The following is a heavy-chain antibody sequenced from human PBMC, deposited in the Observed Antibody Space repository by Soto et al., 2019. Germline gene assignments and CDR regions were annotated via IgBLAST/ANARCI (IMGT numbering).Heavy chain of an antibody. CDR3: ARDPLIGNTDYGLDV. Sequence: GGSLRLSCAASGFTFSSFWMHWVRQAPGKGLVWVTRINNDGSSTAYADSVKGRFTISRDNAKSTLYLQVTSLRAEDTAVYYCARDPLIGNTDYGLDVWGQGTTVTVSS. D-gene: IGHD2-21*01. CDR1: GFTFSSFW. CDR2: INNDGSST. V-gene: IGHV3-74*01. J-gene: IGHJ6*02.